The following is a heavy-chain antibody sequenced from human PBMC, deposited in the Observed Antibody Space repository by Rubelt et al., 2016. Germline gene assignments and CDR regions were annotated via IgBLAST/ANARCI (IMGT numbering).Heavy chain of an antibody. CDR3: ARETTVVTGRFVY. CDR1: GYTFTSYY. Sequence: QVQLVQSGAEMKKPGASVKVSCKASGYTFTSYYMHWVRQATGQGLEGMGGIIPIFGTATTAKKCKGGVTVTADESPGTAYMGLSILRSEDTAVYYCARETTVVTGRFVYWGQGTLVTVSS. V-gene: IGHV1-69*01. J-gene: IGHJ4*02. CDR2: IIPIFGTA. D-gene: IGHD4-23*01.